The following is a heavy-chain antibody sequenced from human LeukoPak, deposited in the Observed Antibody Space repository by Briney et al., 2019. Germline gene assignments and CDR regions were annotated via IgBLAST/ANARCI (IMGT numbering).Heavy chain of an antibody. CDR3: ARARSGIAAAGTGPTYYYYYYMDV. CDR2: IYYSGST. D-gene: IGHD6-13*01. V-gene: IGHV4-59*01. J-gene: IGHJ6*03. CDR1: GGSISSYY. Sequence: SETLSFTCTVSGGSISSYYWSWIRQPPGKGLEWIGYIYYSGSTNYNPSLKSRVTISVDTSKNQFSLKLSSVTAADTAVYYCARARSGIAAAGTGPTYYYYYYMDVWGKGTTVTVSS.